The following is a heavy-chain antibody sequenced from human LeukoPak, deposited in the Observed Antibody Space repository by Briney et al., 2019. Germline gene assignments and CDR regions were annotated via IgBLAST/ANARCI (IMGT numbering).Heavy chain of an antibody. Sequence: GGSLRLSCAASGFTFSNAWMSWVRQAPGKGLEWVGRTKSKTDGGTTDYAAPVKGRFIISRDDSKNTLYLQMNSLKTEDTAVYYCTTNELADYYYYYMDVWGKGTTVTVSS. J-gene: IGHJ6*03. CDR2: TKSKTDGGTT. V-gene: IGHV3-15*01. CDR1: GFTFSNAW. CDR3: TTNELADYYYYYMDV.